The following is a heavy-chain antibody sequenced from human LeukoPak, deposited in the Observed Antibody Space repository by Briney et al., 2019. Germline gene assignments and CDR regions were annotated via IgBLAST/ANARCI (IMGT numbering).Heavy chain of an antibody. CDR1: GFTFSSYG. CDR2: ISYDGSNK. V-gene: IGHV3-30*03. Sequence: GGSLRLSCAASGFTFSSYGMHWVRQAPGKGLEWVAVISYDGSNKYYADSVKGRFTISRDNSKNTLYLQMNSLKTEDTAVYYCTTEPLQQTYWGQGTLVTVSS. CDR3: TTEPLQQTY. J-gene: IGHJ4*02. D-gene: IGHD4-11*01.